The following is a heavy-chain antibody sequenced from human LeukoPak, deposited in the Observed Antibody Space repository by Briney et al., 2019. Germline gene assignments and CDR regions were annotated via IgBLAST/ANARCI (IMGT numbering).Heavy chain of an antibody. CDR1: GFTFSSYS. D-gene: IGHD1-14*01. Sequence: GGSLRLSCAASGFTFSSYSMNWVRQAPGKGLEWVSSISSSSSYIYYADPVKGRFTISRDNAKNSLYLQMNSLRAEDTAVYYCARDPGGPRLYYDYWGQGTLVTVSS. J-gene: IGHJ4*02. V-gene: IGHV3-21*01. CDR2: ISSSSSYI. CDR3: ARDPGGPRLYYDY.